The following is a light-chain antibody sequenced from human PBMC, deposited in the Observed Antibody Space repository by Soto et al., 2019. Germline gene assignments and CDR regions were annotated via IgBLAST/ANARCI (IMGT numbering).Light chain of an antibody. CDR3: GTWDSSLSAGF. CDR2: DNN. CDR1: SSNIGNNY. J-gene: IGLJ1*01. V-gene: IGLV1-51*01. Sequence: QSVLTQPPSVSAAPGQKVTISCSGSSSNIGNNYVSWYQQLPGTAPKLLIYDNNKRPSGIPDRFSGSKSGTSATLGITGLQTEDEADYYCGTWDSSLSAGFFGTGTKLTVL.